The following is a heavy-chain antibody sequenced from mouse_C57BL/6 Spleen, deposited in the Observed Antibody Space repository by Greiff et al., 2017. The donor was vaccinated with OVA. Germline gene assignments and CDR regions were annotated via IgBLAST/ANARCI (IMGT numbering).Heavy chain of an antibody. Sequence: DVQLVESGGGLVKPGGSLKLSCAASGFTFSSYAMSWVRQTPEKRLEWVATISDGGSYTYYPDNVKGRFTISRDNAKNNLYLQMSHLKSEDTAMYYCARDPYYYGSFYAMDYWGQGTSVTVSS. V-gene: IGHV5-4*01. D-gene: IGHD1-1*01. CDR1: GFTFSSYA. CDR3: ARDPYYYGSFYAMDY. J-gene: IGHJ4*01. CDR2: ISDGGSYT.